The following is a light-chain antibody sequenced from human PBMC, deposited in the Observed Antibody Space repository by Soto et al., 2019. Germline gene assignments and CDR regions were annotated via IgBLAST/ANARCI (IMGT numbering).Light chain of an antibody. V-gene: IGKV3-15*01. CDR1: RDISIN. CDR3: LQFNTWPRT. CDR2: DAS. Sequence: EILMTQSPATLSVSPGERATLSCRASRDISINVAWYQQKPGQAPRLLIYDASTRATDIPARFSGSGSGTESTPTISGLTAEDFAIYYCLQFNTWPRTFGQGTKVEI. J-gene: IGKJ1*01.